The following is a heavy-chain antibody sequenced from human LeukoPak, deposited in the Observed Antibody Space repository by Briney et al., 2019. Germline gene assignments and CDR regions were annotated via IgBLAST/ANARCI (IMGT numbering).Heavy chain of an antibody. J-gene: IGHJ4*02. V-gene: IGHV3-33*08. D-gene: IGHD3-10*01. CDR3: ARDPGDY. Sequence: PGGSLRLSCAASGFTVSSNYMSWVRQAPGKGLEWVAVIWYDGSNKYYADSVKGRFTISRDNSKNTLYLQMNSLRAEDTAVYYCARDPGDYWGQGTLVTVSS. CDR1: GFTVSSNY. CDR2: IWYDGSNK.